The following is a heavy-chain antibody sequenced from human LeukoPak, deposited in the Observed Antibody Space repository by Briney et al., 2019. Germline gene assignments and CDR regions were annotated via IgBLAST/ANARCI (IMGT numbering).Heavy chain of an antibody. CDR2: MCGSAGCT. Sequence: PGGSLRLSCAASGFTFNIYAMSWVRLAPWKGLQWVASMCGSAGCTFYADSVKGRFTISRDNSKDTLYLQMNSLRAEDTAIYYCARDRPNYHETNGHYYNRDGDHWGQGTLVTVSS. J-gene: IGHJ5*02. CDR3: ARDRPNYHETNGHYYNRDGDH. D-gene: IGHD1-14*01. V-gene: IGHV3-23*01. CDR1: GFTFNIYA.